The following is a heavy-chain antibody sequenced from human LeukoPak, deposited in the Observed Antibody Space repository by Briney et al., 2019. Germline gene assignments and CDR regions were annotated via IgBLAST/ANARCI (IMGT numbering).Heavy chain of an antibody. Sequence: GGSLRLSCAASGFTVSSSYMSWVRQAPGKGLEWVSVIYSGGRTSYADSVKGRFTISRDNSKNTLYLQMNSLRAEDTAVYYCAKRARPFGGGFDYWGQGTLSPSPQ. CDR2: IYSGGRT. J-gene: IGHJ4*02. CDR1: GFTVSSSY. D-gene: IGHD3-16*01. CDR3: AKRARPFGGGFDY. V-gene: IGHV3-53*01.